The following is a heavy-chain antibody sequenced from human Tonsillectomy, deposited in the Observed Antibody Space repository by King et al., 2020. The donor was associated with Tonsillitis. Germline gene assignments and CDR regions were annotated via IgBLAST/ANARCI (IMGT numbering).Heavy chain of an antibody. CDR3: AKEALAIFEPLDY. CDR1: GFTFSSYA. J-gene: IGHJ4*02. D-gene: IGHD3-3*01. Sequence: VQLLESGGGLVQPGGSLRLSCAASGFTFSSYAMSWVRQAPGKGLEWVSGISGSGGSTYYADSVKGRFTISRDNSTNTVFLQMNSLRAEDTAVYFCAKEALAIFEPLDYWGQGTLVTVSS. V-gene: IGHV3-23*01. CDR2: ISGSGGST.